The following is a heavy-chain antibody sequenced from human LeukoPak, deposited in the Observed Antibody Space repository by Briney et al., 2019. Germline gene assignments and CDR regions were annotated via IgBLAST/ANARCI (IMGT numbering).Heavy chain of an antibody. J-gene: IGHJ5*02. D-gene: IGHD6-13*01. CDR1: GGTFSSYA. Sequence: SVKVSCKASGGTFSSYAISWVRQAPGQGLEWMGRIIPILGIANYAQKFQGRVTITADKSTSTAYMELSSLRSEDTAVYYCARGVGIAAAGTSWFDPWGQGTLVTVSS. V-gene: IGHV1-69*04. CDR3: ARGVGIAAAGTSWFDP. CDR2: IIPILGIA.